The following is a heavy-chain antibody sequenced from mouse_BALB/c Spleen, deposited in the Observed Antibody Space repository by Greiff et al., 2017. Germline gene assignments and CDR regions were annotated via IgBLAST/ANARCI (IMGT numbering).Heavy chain of an antibody. V-gene: IGHV2-9*02. Sequence: VHLVESGPGLVAPSQSLSITCSVSGFSLTSYGVHWVRQPPGKGLEWLGVIWAGGSTNYNSALMSRLSISKDNSKSQVFLKMNSLQTDDTAMYYCARYHYAMDYWGQGTSVTVSS. J-gene: IGHJ4*01. CDR2: IWAGGST. CDR1: GFSLTSYG. CDR3: ARYHYAMDY.